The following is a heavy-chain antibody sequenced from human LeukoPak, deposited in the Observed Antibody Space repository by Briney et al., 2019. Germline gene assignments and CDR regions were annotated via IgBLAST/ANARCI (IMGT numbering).Heavy chain of an antibody. V-gene: IGHV3-48*04. D-gene: IGHD5-24*01. Sequence: GGSLRLSCAASGFTFSNYNMNWVRQAPGKGLEWVSYISSSGSTIYYADSVKGRFTISRDNAKNSLYLQMNSLRAEDTAVYYCARAGRYIPHYYYYMDVWGKGTTVTVSS. CDR2: ISSSGSTI. CDR1: GFTFSNYN. J-gene: IGHJ6*03. CDR3: ARAGRYIPHYYYYMDV.